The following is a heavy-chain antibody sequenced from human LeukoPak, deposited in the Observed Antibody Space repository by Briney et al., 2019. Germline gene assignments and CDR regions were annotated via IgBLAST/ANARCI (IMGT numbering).Heavy chain of an antibody. CDR3: ARDLGGGYSYV. V-gene: IGHV4-59*01. D-gene: IGHD5-18*01. J-gene: IGHJ4*02. CDR2: TYYSGST. CDR1: GGSISSYY. Sequence: PSETLSLTCTVSGGSISSYYWSWIRQPPGKGLEWIGYTYYSGSTNYNPSLKSRVTISVDTSKNQFSLKLSSVTAADTAVYYCARDLGGGYSYVWGQGTLVTVSS.